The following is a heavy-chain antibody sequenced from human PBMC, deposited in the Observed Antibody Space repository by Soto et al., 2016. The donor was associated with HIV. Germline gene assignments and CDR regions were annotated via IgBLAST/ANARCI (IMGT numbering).Heavy chain of an antibody. D-gene: IGHD1-26*01. J-gene: IGHJ4*02. CDR3: ARDPQWEPNGVFDY. Sequence: EVQLVESGGGLVQPGGSLRLSCAVSGFIVSKHYMSWVRQAPGKGLEWVALIYSDNNTYYADSVKGRFTISRDNSKNTLYLQINNLRAEDTAMYYCARDPQWEPNGVFDYWGQGTLVTVSS. CDR1: GFIVSKHY. CDR2: IYSDNNT. V-gene: IGHV3-66*01.